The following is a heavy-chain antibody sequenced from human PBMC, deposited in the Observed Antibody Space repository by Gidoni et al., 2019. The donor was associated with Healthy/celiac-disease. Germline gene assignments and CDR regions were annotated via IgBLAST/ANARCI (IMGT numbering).Heavy chain of an antibody. CDR1: GYTFTSYY. V-gene: IGHV1-46*01. D-gene: IGHD6-13*01. CDR2: INPSGGST. J-gene: IGHJ3*02. Sequence: QVQLVQSGAEVKKPGASVKVSCKASGYTFTSYYMHWVRQAPGQGLEWMGIINPSGGSTSYAQKFQGRVTMTRDTSTSTVYMELSSLRSEDTAVYYCARERIAAAGSGVGAFDIWGQGTMVTVSS. CDR3: ARERIAAAGSGVGAFDI.